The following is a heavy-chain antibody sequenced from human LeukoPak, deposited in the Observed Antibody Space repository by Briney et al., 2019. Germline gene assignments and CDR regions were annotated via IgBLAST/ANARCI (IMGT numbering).Heavy chain of an antibody. CDR1: GGSISSGDYY. V-gene: IGHV4-30-4*08. CDR3: ARAVDYYGSGSYYKRWFDP. J-gene: IGHJ5*02. Sequence: SQTLSLTXTVSGGSISSGDYYWSWIRQPPGTGLEWIGYISYSGSTYYNPSLKSRVTISLDTSKNQFSLKLSSVTAADTAVYYCARAVDYYGSGSYYKRWFDPWGQGTLVTVSS. CDR2: ISYSGST. D-gene: IGHD3-10*01.